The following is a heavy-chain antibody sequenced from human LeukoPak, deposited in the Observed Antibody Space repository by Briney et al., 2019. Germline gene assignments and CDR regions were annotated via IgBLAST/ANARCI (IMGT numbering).Heavy chain of an antibody. J-gene: IGHJ3*02. CDR1: GFTFSSYS. Sequence: GGSLRLSCAASGFTFSSYSMNWVRQAPGKGLEWVSSISSSSSYIYYADSVKGRFTISRDNAKNSLYLQMNSLRAEDTAVYYCAREKEEYCSGGSCSRDDAFDIWGQGTMVTVSS. CDR2: ISSSSSYI. D-gene: IGHD2-15*01. CDR3: AREKEEYCSGGSCSRDDAFDI. V-gene: IGHV3-21*01.